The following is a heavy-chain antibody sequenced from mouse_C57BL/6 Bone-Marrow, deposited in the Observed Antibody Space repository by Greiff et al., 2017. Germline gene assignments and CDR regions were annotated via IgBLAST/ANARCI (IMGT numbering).Heavy chain of an antibody. CDR1: AYTFTSYW. CDR3: ARDSVVRRIIAY. V-gene: IGHV1-69*01. CDR2: IDPSDSYT. D-gene: IGHD1-1*01. J-gene: IGHJ3*01. Sequence: QVQLQPGAELVMPGASVKLSCKASAYTFTSYWMHWVKQRPGQGLEWIGEIDPSDSYTNYHQKFTGKCTLTVDTSSSTAYMQLSSLTSEDSAVFYCARDSVVRRIIAYRGQEALLSDSA.